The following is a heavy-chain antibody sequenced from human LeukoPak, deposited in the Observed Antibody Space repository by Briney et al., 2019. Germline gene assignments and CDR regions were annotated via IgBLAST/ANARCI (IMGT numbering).Heavy chain of an antibody. CDR1: GFTFSSYA. CDR2: ISGSGGST. V-gene: IGHV3-23*01. Sequence: GGSLRLPCAASGFTFSSYAMSWVRQAPGRGLEWVSAISGSGGSTYYADSVKGRFTISRDNSKNTLYLQMNSLRAEATAVYYCAKDGLLWFGELPNWGQGTLVTVSS. D-gene: IGHD3-10*01. CDR3: AKDGLLWFGELPN. J-gene: IGHJ4*02.